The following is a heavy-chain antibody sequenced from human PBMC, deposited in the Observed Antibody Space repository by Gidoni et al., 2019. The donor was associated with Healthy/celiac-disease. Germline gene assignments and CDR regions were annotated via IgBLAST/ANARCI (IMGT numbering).Heavy chain of an antibody. Sequence: QVQLQESGPGLVKPSETLSLTCTVSGGSISSYYWSWIRQPPGKGLEWIGYIYYSGSTNYNPSLKSRVTISVDTSKNQFSLKLSSVTAADTAVYYCARRNNPGPFDYWGQGTLVTVSS. CDR1: GGSISSYY. J-gene: IGHJ4*02. V-gene: IGHV4-59*08. CDR2: IYYSGST. D-gene: IGHD1-1*01. CDR3: ARRNNPGPFDY.